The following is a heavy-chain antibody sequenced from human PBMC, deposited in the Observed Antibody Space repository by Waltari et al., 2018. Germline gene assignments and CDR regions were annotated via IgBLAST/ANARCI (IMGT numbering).Heavy chain of an antibody. V-gene: IGHV4-39*07. CDR2: IYYSGST. CDR3: ARVSMVQGNAFDI. D-gene: IGHD3-10*01. CDR1: GVSVSRSSHY. Sequence: QLQLQESGPGLVKPSELLSLTVTFSGVSVSRSSHYWVFIRQPPGKGLEWIGSIYYSGSTYYNPSLKSRVTISVDTSKNQFTLKLSSVTAADTAVYYCARVSMVQGNAFDIWGQGTMVTVSS. J-gene: IGHJ3*02.